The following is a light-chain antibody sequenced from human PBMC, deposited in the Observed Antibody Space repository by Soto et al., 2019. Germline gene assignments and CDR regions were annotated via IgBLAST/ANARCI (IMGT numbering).Light chain of an antibody. CDR3: CSNAGSYTHVV. Sequence: QSALTQPRSVSGSPGQSVTISCTGTSSDVGGYNYVSWYQQHPGKVPKLMIYDVSKRPSGVPDRFSGSKSGNTASLIISGLQVEDEADYYCCSNAGSYTHVVFGGGTKVTV. CDR2: DVS. V-gene: IGLV2-11*01. CDR1: SSDVGGYNY. J-gene: IGLJ2*01.